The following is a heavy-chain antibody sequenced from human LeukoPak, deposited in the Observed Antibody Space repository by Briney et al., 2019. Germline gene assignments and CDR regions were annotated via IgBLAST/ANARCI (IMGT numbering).Heavy chain of an antibody. Sequence: GGSLRLSCAASGFTFSSYGMSWVRQAPGKGLEWVSAISGSGGSTYYADSVKGRFTISRDNSKNTLYLQMNSLRAEDTAVYYCARGLGYCSSTSCYYYYWGQGTLVTVSS. CDR2: ISGSGGST. D-gene: IGHD2-2*01. V-gene: IGHV3-23*01. CDR3: ARGLGYCSSTSCYYYY. CDR1: GFTFSSYG. J-gene: IGHJ4*02.